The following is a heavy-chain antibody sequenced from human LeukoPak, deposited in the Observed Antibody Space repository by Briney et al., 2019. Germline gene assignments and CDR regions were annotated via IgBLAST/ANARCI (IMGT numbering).Heavy chain of an antibody. D-gene: IGHD5-24*01. J-gene: IGHJ4*02. CDR1: GGTFSSYT. CDR2: IIPILGIA. CDR3: ARDPGDGYNLDY. V-gene: IGHV1-69*04. Sequence: SVKVSCKASGGTFSSYTISWVRQAPRQGLEWMGRIIPILGIANYAQKFQGRVTITADKSTSTAYMELSSLRSEDTAVYYCARDPGDGYNLDYWGQGTLVTVSS.